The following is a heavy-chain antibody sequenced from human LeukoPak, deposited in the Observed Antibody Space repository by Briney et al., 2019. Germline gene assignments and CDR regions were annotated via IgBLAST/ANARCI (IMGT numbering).Heavy chain of an antibody. Sequence: SETLSLTCAVYGGSFSGYYWSWIRQPPGKGLEWIGEINHSGSTNYNPSLKSRVTISVDTSKNQFSLKLSSVTAADTAVYYCATAPGAGTTGEYAFDIWGQGTMVTVSS. V-gene: IGHV4-34*01. J-gene: IGHJ3*02. D-gene: IGHD1-1*01. CDR3: ATAPGAGTTGEYAFDI. CDR2: INHSGST. CDR1: GGSFSGYY.